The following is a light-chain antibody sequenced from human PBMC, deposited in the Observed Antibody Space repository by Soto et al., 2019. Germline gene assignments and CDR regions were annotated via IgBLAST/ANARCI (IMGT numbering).Light chain of an antibody. J-gene: IGKJ4*01. CDR1: QGIGSW. CDR3: QHANSFPLT. CDR2: DAS. V-gene: IGKV1-12*01. Sequence: DIQMTQSPSSVSASVGDRLTITCRASQGIGSWLAWYKQKPGEAPKLLIYDASTLQSGVPSRFSGSGSGTDFTLTINSLQPEDFASYYCQHANSFPLTFGGGTKVEIK.